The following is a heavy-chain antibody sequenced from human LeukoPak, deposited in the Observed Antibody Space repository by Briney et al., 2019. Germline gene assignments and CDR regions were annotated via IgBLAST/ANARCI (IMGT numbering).Heavy chain of an antibody. D-gene: IGHD2-2*01. J-gene: IGHJ5*02. CDR3: ARLRYCSSTSCYFWFDP. V-gene: IGHV5-51*01. CDR2: IYPGDSDT. CDR1: GYSFTSYW. Sequence: GESLKISCKGSGYSFTSYWIGWVRQMPGKGLEWMGIIYPGDSDTRYSPSFQGQVTISADKSISTAYLQWSSLKASDTAMYYCARLRYCSSTSCYFWFDPGGQGTLVTVSS.